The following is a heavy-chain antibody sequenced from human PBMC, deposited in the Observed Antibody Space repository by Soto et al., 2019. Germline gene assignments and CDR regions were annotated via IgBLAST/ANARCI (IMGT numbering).Heavy chain of an antibody. Sequence: ASVKVSCKASGYTFTSYAMHWVRQAPGQRLEWMGWINAGNGNTKYSQKFQGRVTITRDTSASTAYMELSSLRSEDTAVYYCARGKGYYGSGSYPYDYWGQGTLVTVSS. V-gene: IGHV1-3*01. CDR2: INAGNGNT. CDR1: GYTFTSYA. J-gene: IGHJ4*02. D-gene: IGHD3-10*01. CDR3: ARGKGYYGSGSYPYDY.